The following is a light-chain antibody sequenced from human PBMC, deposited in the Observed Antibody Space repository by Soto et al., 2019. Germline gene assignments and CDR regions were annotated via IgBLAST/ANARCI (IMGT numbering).Light chain of an antibody. V-gene: IGKV3-20*01. CDR1: QSLSNNF. Sequence: DIVLTQSPGTLSLSPGDRAALSCGASQSLSNNFLAWYQQKPGQAPRLLISGASSRATGIPDRFSGSGSGTDFTLTITRVEPEDFAVYYCQQYATSPLTFGRGTKVEIK. CDR2: GAS. J-gene: IGKJ4*01. CDR3: QQYATSPLT.